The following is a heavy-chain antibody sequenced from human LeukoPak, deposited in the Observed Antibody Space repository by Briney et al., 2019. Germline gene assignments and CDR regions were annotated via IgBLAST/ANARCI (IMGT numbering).Heavy chain of an antibody. D-gene: IGHD6-19*01. CDR3: ARRTSNGWPSENAFDI. Sequence: SETLSLTCSVSAGSITSFYWSWIRQPPGKGLEWIGYIFYTGNTNYNPSLKSRVTISLDKSKNQFFLKLSSVTAADTAMYYCARRTSNGWPSENAFDIWGQGTMVTVSS. J-gene: IGHJ3*02. V-gene: IGHV4-59*01. CDR1: AGSITSFY. CDR2: IFYTGNT.